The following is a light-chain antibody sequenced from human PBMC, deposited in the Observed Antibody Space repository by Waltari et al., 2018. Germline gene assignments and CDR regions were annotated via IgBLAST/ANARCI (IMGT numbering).Light chain of an antibody. Sequence: DIVMPQSPDSLAVSLGTRATTNCTSTQSVLYSYNNKKYLAWYQQKPGQPPQLLIYWASTRESGVPDRFSGSGSGTDFTLTISSLQAEDVAVYYCQQYYSTPLTFGPGTKVDIK. CDR1: QSVLYSYNNKKY. V-gene: IGKV4-1*01. CDR3: QQYYSTPLT. J-gene: IGKJ3*01. CDR2: WAS.